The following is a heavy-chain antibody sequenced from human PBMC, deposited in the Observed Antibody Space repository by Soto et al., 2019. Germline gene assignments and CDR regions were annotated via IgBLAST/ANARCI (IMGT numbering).Heavy chain of an antibody. CDR3: ARDAHAFDI. V-gene: IGHV3-33*01. CDR2: IWYDGSNK. CDR1: GFTFSSYG. Sequence: QVQLVESGGGVVQPGRSLRLSCAASGFTFSSYGMHWVRQAPGKGLEWVAVIWYDGSNKYYADSVKGRFTISRDNSKNTLYLQMNRLRAEDTAVYYCARDAHAFDIWGQGTMVTVSS. J-gene: IGHJ3*02.